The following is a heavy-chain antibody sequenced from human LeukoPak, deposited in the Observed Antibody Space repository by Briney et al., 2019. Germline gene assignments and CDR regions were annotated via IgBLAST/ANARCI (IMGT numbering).Heavy chain of an antibody. CDR3: AKDDDSRNFDY. V-gene: IGHV3-30*18. CDR2: ISYDGSNK. J-gene: IGHJ4*02. Sequence: GRSLRLFCAASGFTFSSYGMHWVRQAPGKGLEWVAVISYDGSNKYYADSVKGRFTISRDNSKNTLYLQMNSLRAEDTAVYYCAKDDDSRNFDYWGQGTLVTVSS. D-gene: IGHD3-22*01. CDR1: GFTFSSYG.